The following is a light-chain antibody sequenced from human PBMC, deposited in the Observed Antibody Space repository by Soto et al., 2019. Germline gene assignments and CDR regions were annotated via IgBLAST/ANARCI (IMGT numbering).Light chain of an antibody. Sequence: EIVLTQSPGTLSLSPGERATLSCRASQSVSNNYLAWYQQKPGQAPSLLIYGASTRATGIPARFSGSGSGTEFTLTISSLQSEDFAVYYCQQYNNWPPITFGQGTRLEI. CDR2: GAS. CDR1: QSVSNN. V-gene: IGKV3-15*01. CDR3: QQYNNWPPIT. J-gene: IGKJ5*01.